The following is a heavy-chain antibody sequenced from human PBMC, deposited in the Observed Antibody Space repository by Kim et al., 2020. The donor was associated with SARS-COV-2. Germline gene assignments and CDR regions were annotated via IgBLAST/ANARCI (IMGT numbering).Heavy chain of an antibody. Sequence: TINYNPALKSRVTISLDTSKNQFSLTLSSVTAADTAVYYGAGSFGAMSLDYWGQGTLFTISS. J-gene: IGHJ4*02. D-gene: IGHD3-10*01. CDR2: TI. CDR3: AGSFGAMSLDY. V-gene: IGHV4-59*01.